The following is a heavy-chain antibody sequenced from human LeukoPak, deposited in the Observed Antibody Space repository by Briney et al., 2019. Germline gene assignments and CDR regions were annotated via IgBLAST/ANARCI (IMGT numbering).Heavy chain of an antibody. CDR2: ISTYNGNT. CDR1: GYTFTTYG. CDR3: ARDPTEDFWSGFYSYFDF. V-gene: IGHV1-18*01. D-gene: IGHD3-3*01. Sequence: ASVKVSCKASGYTFTTYGISWVRQAPGQALEWMGWISTYNGNTHYAQKFQGRVTMTTDTSTNTAYMELRSLRSDDTAVYYCARDPTEDFWSGFYSYFDFWGQGTLVTVSS. J-gene: IGHJ4*02.